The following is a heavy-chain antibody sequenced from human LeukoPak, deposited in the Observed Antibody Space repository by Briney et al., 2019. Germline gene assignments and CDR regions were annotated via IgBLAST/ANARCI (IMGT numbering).Heavy chain of an antibody. Sequence: RGESLKISFKGSGXSFTSYCIGRVRQMPGKGLELRGIIYPGDSDTRYSPSFQGQVTISADKSISTAYLQWSSLKASDAAMYYCARLTVDGWPGPFDYWGQGTLVTVSS. J-gene: IGHJ4*02. CDR2: IYPGDSDT. V-gene: IGHV5-51*01. D-gene: IGHD1-20*01. CDR1: GXSFTSYC. CDR3: ARLTVDGWPGPFDY.